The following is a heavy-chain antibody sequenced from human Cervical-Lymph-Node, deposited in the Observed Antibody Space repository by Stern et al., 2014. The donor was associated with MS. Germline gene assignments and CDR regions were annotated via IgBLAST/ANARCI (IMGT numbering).Heavy chain of an antibody. CDR3: ARDLKD. J-gene: IGHJ4*02. Sequence: QVQLVQSGPEVKKPGSSLKVSCRASGGTFSNSAINWVRQAPGQGLEWMGGIIPIFGRPNYAQKFHGRVTIIADKSTDTTYMELTTLTYEDTAVYYCARDLKDWAQGTLVTVSS. V-gene: IGHV1-69*14. CDR2: IIPIFGRP. CDR1: GGTFSNSA.